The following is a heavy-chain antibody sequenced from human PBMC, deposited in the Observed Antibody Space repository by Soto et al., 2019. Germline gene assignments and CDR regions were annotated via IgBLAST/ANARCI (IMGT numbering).Heavy chain of an antibody. D-gene: IGHD3-10*01. J-gene: IGHJ4*02. CDR2: IIPIFGTP. CDR1: GGIFSTYA. V-gene: IGHV1-69*01. Sequence: QVQLVQSGAEVKKPGSSVKVSCKASGGIFSTYAISWLRQAPVQGLEWMGGIIPIFGTPNYAQRFQGRVTITADEYTSTAYMELSRLRSEDTAVYYGARDRDDYGSGNYYNRIDFWGQGTLVTVSS. CDR3: ARDRDDYGSGNYYNRIDF.